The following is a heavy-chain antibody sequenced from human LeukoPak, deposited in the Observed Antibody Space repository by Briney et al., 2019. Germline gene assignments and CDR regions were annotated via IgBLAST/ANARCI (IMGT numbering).Heavy chain of an antibody. V-gene: IGHV3-48*01. CDR3: ASCSSTNCY. CDR2: ITGSSSTI. D-gene: IGHD2-2*01. J-gene: IGHJ4*02. Sequence: GGSLRLSCAASGFTFSSYAMNWVRQAPGKGLEWVSFITGSSSTIYYADSVKGRFTISRDNAKNSLYLQMNSLRAEDTAVYYCASCSSTNCYWGQGTLVTVSS. CDR1: GFTFSSYA.